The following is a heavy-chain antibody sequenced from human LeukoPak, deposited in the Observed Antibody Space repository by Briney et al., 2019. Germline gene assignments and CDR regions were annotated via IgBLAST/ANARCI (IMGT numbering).Heavy chain of an antibody. J-gene: IGHJ3*01. D-gene: IGHD2-15*01. CDR3: ARGRTGSNAFDV. CDR1: GFTFSSHW. Sequence: GGSLRLSCAASGFTFSSHWMHWVRQAPGKGLVWVSRISVDGSNTRYADSVKGRFTISRDNAKKTLYLQMNSLRAEDMVVYYCARGRTGSNAFDVWGQGTMFTVSS. V-gene: IGHV3-74*01. CDR2: ISVDGSNT.